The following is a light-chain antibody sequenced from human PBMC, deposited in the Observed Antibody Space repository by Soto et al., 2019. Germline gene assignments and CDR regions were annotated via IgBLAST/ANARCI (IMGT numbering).Light chain of an antibody. J-gene: IGLJ1*01. Sequence: QSVLTQPPSASGTPGQRVIVSCSGSSSHIGSNTVNWYQQLPGTAPKLLIYSNNQRPSGVPDRFSGSKSGTSASLAISGLQSEDEADYYCAAWDDSLNGRYVFGSGSKDTVL. CDR2: SNN. CDR1: SSHIGSNT. V-gene: IGLV1-44*01. CDR3: AAWDDSLNGRYV.